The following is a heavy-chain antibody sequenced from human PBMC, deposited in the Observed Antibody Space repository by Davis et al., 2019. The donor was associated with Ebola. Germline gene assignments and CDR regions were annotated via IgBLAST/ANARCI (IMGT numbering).Heavy chain of an antibody. CDR1: GGSFSGYY. J-gene: IGHJ5*02. CDR2: INHSGST. CDR3: ARAATVTTNLNWFDP. V-gene: IGHV4-34*09. D-gene: IGHD4-17*01. Sequence: MPSETLSLTCAVYGGSFSGYYWSWIRQPPGKGLEWIGEINHSGSTYYNPSLRSRVTISVDTSKNQFSLKLSSVTAADTAVYYCARAATVTTNLNWFDPWGQGTLVTVSS.